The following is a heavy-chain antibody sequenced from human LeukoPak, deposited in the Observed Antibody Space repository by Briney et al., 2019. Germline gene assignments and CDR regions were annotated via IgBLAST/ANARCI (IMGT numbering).Heavy chain of an antibody. CDR1: GGSISSSSYY. D-gene: IGHD3-10*02. V-gene: IGHV4-39*01. CDR2: IYYSGST. Sequence: SETLSLTCTVSGGSISSSSYYWGWIRQPPGKGLEWIGSIYYSGSTYYNPSLKSRVTISVDTSKNQFSLKLSSVTAADTAVYYCALDLFEELSYWGQGTLVTVSS. CDR3: ALDLFEELSY. J-gene: IGHJ4*02.